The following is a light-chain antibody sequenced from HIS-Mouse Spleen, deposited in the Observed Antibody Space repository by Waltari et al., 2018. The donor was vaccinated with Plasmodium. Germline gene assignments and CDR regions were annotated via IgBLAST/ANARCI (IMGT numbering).Light chain of an antibody. V-gene: IGLV2-8*01. J-gene: IGLJ2*01. Sequence: QSALTQPPSASGSPGQSVTIPCTVSSSAVGGYNYVSWYQQHPGKAPKLMIYEVSKRPSGVPDRFSGSKSGNTASLTVSGLQAEDEADYYCSSYAGSNNLVFGGGTKLTVL. CDR2: EVS. CDR1: SSAVGGYNY. CDR3: SSYAGSNNLV.